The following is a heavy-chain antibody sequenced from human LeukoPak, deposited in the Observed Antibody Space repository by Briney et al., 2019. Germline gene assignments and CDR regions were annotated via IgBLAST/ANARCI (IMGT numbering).Heavy chain of an antibody. J-gene: IGHJ4*02. Sequence: GGSLRLSCAASGFTFSSYGMQWVRQAPGKGLEWVAVIWYDGSNKYYADSVKGRFTISRDNSKNTLYLQMNSLRAEDTAVHYCARARAVFDYWGQGTLVTVSS. CDR1: GFTFSSYG. CDR3: ARARAVFDY. V-gene: IGHV3-33*01. CDR2: IWYDGSNK.